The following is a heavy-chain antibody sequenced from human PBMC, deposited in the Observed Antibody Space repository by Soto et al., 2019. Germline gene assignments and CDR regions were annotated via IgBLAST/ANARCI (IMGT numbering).Heavy chain of an antibody. Sequence: PSETLSLTCAVSGGSISSSNWWSWVRQPPGKGLEWIGEIYHSGSTNYNPSLKSRVTISVDKSKNQFSLKLSSVTAADTAVYYCASTVPSSSSWYGPWFDPWGQGTLVTVSS. CDR3: ASTVPSSSSWYGPWFDP. D-gene: IGHD6-13*01. CDR1: GGSISSSNW. J-gene: IGHJ5*02. CDR2: IYHSGST. V-gene: IGHV4-4*02.